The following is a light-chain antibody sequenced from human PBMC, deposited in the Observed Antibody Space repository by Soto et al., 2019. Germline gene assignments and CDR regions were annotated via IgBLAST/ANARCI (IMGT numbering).Light chain of an antibody. CDR2: DVS. J-gene: IGLJ1*01. CDR3: SSYTSSSLYV. V-gene: IGLV2-14*01. CDR1: SSDVGGSNY. Sequence: QSVLTQPASVSGSPGQSITISCTGTSSDVGGSNYVSWYQHLPGKAPKLMIYDVSDRPSGVSNRFSGSKSGNTASLTISGLQAEDEADYYCSSYTSSSLYVFGTGTKVTVL.